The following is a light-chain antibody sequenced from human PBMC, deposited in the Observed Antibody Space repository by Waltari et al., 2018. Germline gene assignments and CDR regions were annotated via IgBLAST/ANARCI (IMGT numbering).Light chain of an antibody. J-gene: IGKJ4*01. CDR1: QRVRTF. CDR2: HAS. Sequence: ELVLTQSPATLSFSPGERATLSCWPSQRVRTFLAGYQQKPGQTPRLLSYHASNRVTGGPAGFSGRGSGADFTLTIISREPGDSAVYYCQRHANWPPLTIGGGTRVEI. CDR3: QRHANWPPLT. V-gene: IGKV3-11*01.